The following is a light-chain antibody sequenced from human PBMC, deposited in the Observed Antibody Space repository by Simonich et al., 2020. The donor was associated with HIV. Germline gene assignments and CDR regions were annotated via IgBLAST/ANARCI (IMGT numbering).Light chain of an antibody. J-gene: IGKJ1*01. V-gene: IGKV1-39*01. Sequence: TQSPATLSASVGDRVTVSCRASQSIRSYLNWYQQKPGKAPKLLIYAASSLQRGVPSRVSGSASGTDFTLTISSLQPEDFATYYCQQSFSTPWTFGQGTTVDIK. CDR2: AAS. CDR1: QSIRSY. CDR3: QQSFSTPWT.